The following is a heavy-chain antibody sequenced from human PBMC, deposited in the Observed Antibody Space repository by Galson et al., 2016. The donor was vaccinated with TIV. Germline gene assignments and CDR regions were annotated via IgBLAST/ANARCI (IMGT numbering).Heavy chain of an antibody. CDR1: GGSIVSGGYY. CDR3: ARDFFGVAAPIGSTIGF. Sequence: TLSLTCTVSGGSIVSGGYYWNWIRHHPGKGLEWIGYIYSSGSTYYNPSLKSRITISVDTSKKQLSLKLASVTAEDTAVYYCARDFFGVAAPIGSTIGFWGQGTRVTVSS. J-gene: IGHJ4*02. CDR2: IYSSGST. D-gene: IGHD2/OR15-2a*01. V-gene: IGHV4-31*03.